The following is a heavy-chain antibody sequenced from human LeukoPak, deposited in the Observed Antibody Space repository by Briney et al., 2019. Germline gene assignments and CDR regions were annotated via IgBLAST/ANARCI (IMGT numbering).Heavy chain of an antibody. D-gene: IGHD3-10*01. CDR1: GYTFTSYG. CDR3: ARSNTYYYGSGPYYFDH. V-gene: IGHV1-18*01. J-gene: IGHJ4*02. CDR2: ISAYNGNT. Sequence: ASVKVSCKASGYTFTSYGISWVRQAPGQGLEWMGWISAYNGNTNYAQKLQGRVTMTTDTSTSTAYMELRSLRSDDTAVYYCARSNTYYYGSGPYYFDHWGQGTLVTVSS.